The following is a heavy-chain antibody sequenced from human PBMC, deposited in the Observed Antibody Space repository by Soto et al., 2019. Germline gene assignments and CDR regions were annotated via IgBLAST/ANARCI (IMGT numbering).Heavy chain of an antibody. CDR2: IRGRGNSA. CDR3: AREAPVAGTNYFDF. J-gene: IGHJ4*02. CDR1: GFTFSTYD. Sequence: EVQLLESGGALVQPGGSLRLSCAASGFTFSTYDMIWVRQAPGKGLEWVADIRGRGNSAYYADSAKGRFTISRDNSNNTLSVHMNTLRADDTAVYYCAREAPVAGTNYFDFWGQGTQVTVSS. D-gene: IGHD6-19*01. V-gene: IGHV3-23*01.